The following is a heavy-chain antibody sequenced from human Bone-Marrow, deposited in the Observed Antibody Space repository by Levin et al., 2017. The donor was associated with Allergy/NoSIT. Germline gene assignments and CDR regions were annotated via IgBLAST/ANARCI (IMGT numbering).Heavy chain of an antibody. V-gene: IGHV4-4*02. J-gene: IGHJ4*02. D-gene: IGHD3-9*01. CDR3: VKTGLWCVDY. CDR1: GDSFRSGNW. Sequence: GSLRLSCAVSGDSFRSGNWWSWIRQPPGKGLEWIGEISGTGTPNYNPSLKSRVIITLDKSTNHFSLNLNSVTAADSAVYYRVKTGLWCVDYWGQGVLVTVSS. CDR2: ISGTGTP.